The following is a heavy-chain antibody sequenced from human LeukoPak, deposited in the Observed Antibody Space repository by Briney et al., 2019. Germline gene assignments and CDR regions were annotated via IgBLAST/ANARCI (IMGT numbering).Heavy chain of an antibody. D-gene: IGHD3-10*02. CDR3: ATDVPDGYYYYMDV. CDR1: GGSISSYH. CDR2: FYTSVSN. J-gene: IGHJ6*03. Sequence: SETLSLTCTVSGGSISSYHWSWIRQPAGKGLEWIGRFYTSVSNNYNPSLKSRVTMSLDKYRSQFSLKLSSVTAARTAVYYCATDVPDGYYYYMDVWGKGTTVTVSS. V-gene: IGHV4-4*07.